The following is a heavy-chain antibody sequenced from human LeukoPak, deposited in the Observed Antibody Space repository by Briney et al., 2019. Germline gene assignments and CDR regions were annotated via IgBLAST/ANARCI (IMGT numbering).Heavy chain of an antibody. Sequence: ASVTVSFKASGGTFSSYAISWVRQAPGQGLEWMGGIIPIFGTANYAQKFQGRVTITADKSTSTAYMELSSLRPEDTAVYYCARLYSSSTDYWGQGTLVTVSS. CDR3: ARLYSSSTDY. D-gene: IGHD6-13*01. CDR2: IIPIFGTA. J-gene: IGHJ4*02. V-gene: IGHV1-69*06. CDR1: GGTFSSYA.